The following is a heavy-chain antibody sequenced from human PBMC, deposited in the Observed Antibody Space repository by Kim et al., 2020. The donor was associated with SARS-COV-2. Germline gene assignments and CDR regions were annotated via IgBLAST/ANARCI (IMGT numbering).Heavy chain of an antibody. J-gene: IGHJ4*02. V-gene: IGHV5-51*01. Sequence: RYSPSFQGQVTISADKSISTAYLQWSSLKASDTAMYYCARHLIRWGYNRNWGQGTLVTVSS. CDR3: ARHLIRWGYNRN. D-gene: IGHD5-12*01.